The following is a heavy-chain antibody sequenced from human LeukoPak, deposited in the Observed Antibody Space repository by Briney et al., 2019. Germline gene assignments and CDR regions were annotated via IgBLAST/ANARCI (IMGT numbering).Heavy chain of an antibody. CDR1: GFTFNNAW. V-gene: IGHV3-48*04. J-gene: IGHJ4*02. CDR3: ARDVRYCSGGSCYSGDY. D-gene: IGHD2-15*01. CDR2: ISSSGSTI. Sequence: GGSLRLSCAASGFTFNNAWMNWVRQAPGKGLEWVSYISSSGSTIYYADSVKGRFTISRDNAKNSLYLQMNSLRVEDTAVYYCARDVRYCSGGSCYSGDYWGQGTLVTVSS.